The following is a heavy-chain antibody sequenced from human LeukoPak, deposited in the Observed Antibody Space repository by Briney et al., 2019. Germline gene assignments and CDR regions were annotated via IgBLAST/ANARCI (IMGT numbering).Heavy chain of an antibody. V-gene: IGHV1-18*04. D-gene: IGHD3-22*01. Sequence: GASVKVSCKASGYTFTGYYIHWVRQAPGQGLEWMGWINPDNGVTNYAQNLQGRVTMTTDTSTSTAYMELRSLRSDDTAVYYCARDGHRRYYYESSAYRFDYWGQGTLVIVSS. J-gene: IGHJ4*02. CDR2: INPDNGVT. CDR3: ARDGHRRYYYESSAYRFDY. CDR1: GYTFTGYY.